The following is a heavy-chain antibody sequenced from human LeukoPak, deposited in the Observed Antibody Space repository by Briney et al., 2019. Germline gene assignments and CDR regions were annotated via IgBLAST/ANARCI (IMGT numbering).Heavy chain of an antibody. CDR3: AKDVQSTPYYYYGMDV. CDR1: GFTFSSYA. V-gene: IGHV3-30*18. D-gene: IGHD2-15*01. CDR2: ISYDGSKN. Sequence: GGSLRLSCAASGFTFSSYAMSWVRQAPGKGLEWVAVISYDGSKNYYGDSVKGRFTISRDNSKNRVYLQMNSLRAEDTAVYSCAKDVQSTPYYYYGMDVWGQGTTVTVSS. J-gene: IGHJ6*02.